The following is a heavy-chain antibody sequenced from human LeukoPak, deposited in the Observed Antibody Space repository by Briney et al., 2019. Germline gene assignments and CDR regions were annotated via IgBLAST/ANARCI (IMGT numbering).Heavy chain of an antibody. CDR3: AKHAGAFYYFGY. Sequence: PSETLSLTCAVFGGSFSGYYWNWIRQSPVKGLEWIGEITHSGNTYYNPSLKSRVTVSVDTSKNQFSLKLSSVTAADTAVYYCAKHAGAFYYFGYWGQGTLVTVSP. V-gene: IGHV4-34*01. D-gene: IGHD1-26*01. J-gene: IGHJ4*02. CDR1: GGSFSGYY. CDR2: ITHSGNT.